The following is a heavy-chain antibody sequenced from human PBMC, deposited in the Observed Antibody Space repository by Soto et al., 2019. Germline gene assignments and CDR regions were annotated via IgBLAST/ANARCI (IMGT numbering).Heavy chain of an antibody. CDR3: VRDRPSAAPVFDL. Sequence: QVQLIQSGAEVKRPGASLKVSCRASGYAFNTYGVSWVRQAPGQGLEWVGWISTSNGHTNFAQNFQGRVTLTTDTSTSTAYMERRSLTADDTAVYDCVRDRPSAAPVFDLWGQGTLVTVSS. CDR1: GYAFNTYG. CDR2: ISTSNGHT. D-gene: IGHD6-25*01. V-gene: IGHV1-18*01. J-gene: IGHJ4*02.